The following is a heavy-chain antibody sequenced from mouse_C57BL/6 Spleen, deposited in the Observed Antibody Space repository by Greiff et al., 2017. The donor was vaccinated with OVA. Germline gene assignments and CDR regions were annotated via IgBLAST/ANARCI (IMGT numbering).Heavy chain of an antibody. CDR1: GYSITSGYY. V-gene: IGHV3-6*01. CDR2: ISYDGSN. J-gene: IGHJ3*01. D-gene: IGHD4-1*02. CDR3: ARANWETAWFAY. Sequence: EVKLQESGPGLVKPSQSLSLTCSVTGYSITSGYYWNWIRQFPGNKLEWMGYISYDGSNNYNPSLKNRISITRDTSKNQFFLKLNSVTTEDTATYYCARANWETAWFAYWGQGTLVTVSA.